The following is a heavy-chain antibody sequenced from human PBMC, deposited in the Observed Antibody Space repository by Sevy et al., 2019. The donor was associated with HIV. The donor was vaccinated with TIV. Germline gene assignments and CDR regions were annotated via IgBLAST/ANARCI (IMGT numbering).Heavy chain of an antibody. CDR3: ARDVHCSSTSCYTLIDPVYYYYGMDV. CDR2: INPNSGGT. V-gene: IGHV1-2*02. J-gene: IGHJ6*02. CDR1: GYTFTGYY. Sequence: ASVKVSCKASGYTFTGYYMHWVRQAPGQGLEWMGWINPNSGGTNYAQKFQGRVTMTRDTSISTAYMELSRLRSDDTDVYYCARDVHCSSTSCYTLIDPVYYYYGMDVWGQGTTVTVSS. D-gene: IGHD2-2*02.